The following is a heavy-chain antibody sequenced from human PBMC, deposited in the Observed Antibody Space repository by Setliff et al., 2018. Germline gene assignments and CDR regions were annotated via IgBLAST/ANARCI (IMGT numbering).Heavy chain of an antibody. CDR1: AVTFSNYG. V-gene: IGHV3-33*01. CDR2: IWHDGTNK. J-gene: IGHJ4*02. CDR3: ATLSKDLNY. D-gene: IGHD3-3*01. Sequence: SLRLSCAASAVTFSNYGIHWVRQAPGKGLEWVAIIWHDGTNKYYADSVKGRFDISRDSSKNTVYLQMNSLTAEDTAMYYCATLSKDLNYWGQGTLVTVSS.